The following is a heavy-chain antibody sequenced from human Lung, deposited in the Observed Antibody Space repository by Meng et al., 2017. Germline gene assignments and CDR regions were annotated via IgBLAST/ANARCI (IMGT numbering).Heavy chain of an antibody. J-gene: IGHJ4*02. CDR3: AKDLGASSSYYFDY. D-gene: IGHD6-6*01. CDR2: VSGSDDIA. CDR1: GFTFSGYA. V-gene: IGHV3-23*01. Sequence: EVQLLESGGGLVQPGGSLGLSWAASGFTFSGYAMTWVRQAPGKGLEWVSSVSGSDDIAYYGDSVKGRVTISRDNSKNTLYLQMNSLRAEDTAVYFCAKDLGASSSYYFDYWGQGTVVTVSS.